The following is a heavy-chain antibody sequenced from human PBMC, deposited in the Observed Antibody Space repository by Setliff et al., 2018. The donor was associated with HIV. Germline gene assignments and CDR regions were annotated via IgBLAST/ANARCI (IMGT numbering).Heavy chain of an antibody. CDR1: GFTFSGYE. J-gene: IGHJ6*03. D-gene: IGHD1-26*01. CDR3: TTSSGSFYQYYYYMDV. Sequence: GGSLRLSCTASGFTFSGYEMNWVRQAPGKGLEWVGRIKTKTDGGTTDYAAPVKGRFTISRDDSENTLYLQMNTLKTDDTAVYYCTTSSGSFYQYYYYMDVWGKGTTVTVSS. V-gene: IGHV3-15*01. CDR2: IKTKTDGGTT.